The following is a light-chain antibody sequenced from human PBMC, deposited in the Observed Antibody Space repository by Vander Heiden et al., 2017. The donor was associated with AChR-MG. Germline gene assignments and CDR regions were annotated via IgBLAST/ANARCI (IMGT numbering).Light chain of an antibody. Sequence: IQSTQSPSSLSASVGDRVTITFRASQGISSYLAWNQQKPGKAPKHLIYAASALQSGVLSRFSGSGSGTDFTRTISRLQSEDFASHDSQQLPSFGPGTKVDIK. V-gene: IGKV1-9*01. CDR1: QGISSY. CDR2: AAS. J-gene: IGKJ3*01. CDR3: QQLPS.